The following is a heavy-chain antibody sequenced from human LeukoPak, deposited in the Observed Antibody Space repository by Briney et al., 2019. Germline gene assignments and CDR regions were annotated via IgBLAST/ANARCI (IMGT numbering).Heavy chain of an antibody. CDR1: GFTFSTYW. V-gene: IGHV3-74*01. Sequence: GGSLRLPCAASGFTFSTYWMHWVRQALGKGLVWVSCINSDGSSPSYADSVKGRFTISRDNAKNTVYLQMNSLRAEDTAVYYCARWGSSGWYPMDVWGQGTTITVSS. CDR2: INSDGSSP. CDR3: ARWGSSGWYPMDV. J-gene: IGHJ6*02. D-gene: IGHD6-19*01.